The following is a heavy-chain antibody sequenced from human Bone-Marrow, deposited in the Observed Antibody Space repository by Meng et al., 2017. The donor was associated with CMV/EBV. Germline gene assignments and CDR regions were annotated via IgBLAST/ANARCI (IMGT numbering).Heavy chain of an antibody. CDR2: ISYDGSNK. J-gene: IGHJ4*02. D-gene: IGHD1-26*01. V-gene: IGHV3-30*04. CDR3: ARDLGCGSYSGGCDY. CDR1: GFTFSSYP. Sequence: GESLKISCAASGFTFSSYPMHWVRQAPGKGLEWVAVISYDGSNKYYADYVKGRFTISRDNSKNTLYLQMNRLRAEDAAVYYCARDLGCGSYSGGCDYWGQGTLVTVSS.